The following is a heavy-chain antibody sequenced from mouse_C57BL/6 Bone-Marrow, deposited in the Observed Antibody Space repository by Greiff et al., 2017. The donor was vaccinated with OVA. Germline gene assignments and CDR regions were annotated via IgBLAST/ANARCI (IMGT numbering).Heavy chain of an antibody. CDR2: INPSSGYT. CDR3: AREGSRDY. V-gene: IGHV1-4*01. D-gene: IGHD3-3*01. CDR1: GYTFTSYT. Sequence: QVHVKQSGAELARPGASVKMSCKASGYTFTSYTMHWVNQRPGQGLEWIGYINPSSGYTKYNQKFKDKATLTADKSYSTAYMHLSSLTSEDATVNYCAREGSRDYWGQGTSVTVSS. J-gene: IGHJ4*01.